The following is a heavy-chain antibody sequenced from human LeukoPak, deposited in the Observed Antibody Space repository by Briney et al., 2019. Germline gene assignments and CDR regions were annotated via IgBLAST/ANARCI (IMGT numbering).Heavy chain of an antibody. Sequence: PSETLSLTCGVYDGSFSGYYWSWIRQPPGKGLEWMGEINHSGSTDYNASLKSRVTISIDTSKNQFSLKLTSVTAADTAVYYCARRIAPYGSGSYYRPNWFDPWGQGTLVTASS. J-gene: IGHJ5*02. V-gene: IGHV4-34*01. CDR1: DGSFSGYY. CDR2: INHSGST. D-gene: IGHD3-10*01. CDR3: ARRIAPYGSGSYYRPNWFDP.